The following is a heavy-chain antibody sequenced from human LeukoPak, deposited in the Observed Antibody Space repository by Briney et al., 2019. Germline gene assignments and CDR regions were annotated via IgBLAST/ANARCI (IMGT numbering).Heavy chain of an antibody. CDR2: ISGSGGST. D-gene: IGHD3-10*01. V-gene: IGHV3-23*01. J-gene: IGHJ6*02. CDR3: AKDAVRGSGIESYYYYGMDV. CDR1: GFTFSSYA. Sequence: GGSLRLSCAASGFTFSSYAMSWVRQAPGKGLEWVSAISGSGGSTYYADSVKGRFTISRDNSKNTLYLQMNSLRAEDTAVYYCAKDAVRGSGIESYYYYGMDVWSQGTTVTVSS.